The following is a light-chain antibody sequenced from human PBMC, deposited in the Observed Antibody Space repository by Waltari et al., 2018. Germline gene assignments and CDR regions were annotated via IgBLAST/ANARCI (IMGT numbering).Light chain of an antibody. V-gene: IGKV3-11*01. CDR2: DAS. J-gene: IGKJ4*01. CDR1: QSISTY. CDR3: QQRSSWPLT. Sequence: EIVLTQSPATLSLSPGERATLSCRASQSISTYLAWYQQKPGQVPRLLIYDASNRATGIPAKFSGSGSGTDFTLTIGSLEPEDFAVYYCQQRSSWPLTFGGGTKVEIK.